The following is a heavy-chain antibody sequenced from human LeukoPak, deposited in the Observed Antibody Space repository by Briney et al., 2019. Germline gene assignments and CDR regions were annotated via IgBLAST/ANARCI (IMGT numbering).Heavy chain of an antibody. D-gene: IGHD3-9*01. J-gene: IGHJ6*02. CDR1: GSTFSSHT. Sequence: GGSLRLSCAASGSTFSSHTMNWVRQAPGKGLEWVSYISSTSSIIYYADSVKGRFTISRDNAKNSLYLQMNSLRAEDTALYYCAKDLRYFDWSYGMDVWGQGTTVTVSS. V-gene: IGHV3-48*04. CDR2: ISSTSSII. CDR3: AKDLRYFDWSYGMDV.